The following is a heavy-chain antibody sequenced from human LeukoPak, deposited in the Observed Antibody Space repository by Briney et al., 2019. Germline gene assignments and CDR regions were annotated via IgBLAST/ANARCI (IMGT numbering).Heavy chain of an antibody. CDR2: ISAYNGKT. V-gene: IGHV1-18*01. CDR1: GYTFTRYV. J-gene: IGHJ6*02. D-gene: IGHD3-22*01. Sequence: GASVKVSCKAFGYTFTRYVITWVRQAPGQGLEWMGWISAYNGKTDYADNFQGRVIVTTDTSTRTAYMELRSLRSDDTAVYYCARDSSSVTPSGMDVWGQGTTVAVSS. CDR3: ARDSSSVTPSGMDV.